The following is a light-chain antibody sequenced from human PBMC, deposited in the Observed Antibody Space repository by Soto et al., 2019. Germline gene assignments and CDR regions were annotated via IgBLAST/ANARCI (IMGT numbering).Light chain of an antibody. Sequence: IQMTQSPSTLSASVGDRVTITCRASQAISNFLAWYQQKPGKVPKLLMYGASTLPSGVPSRFSGSGSGTDFTLTISSLQPEDVATYYCQKYDSALGTFGPGTKVDIK. CDR1: QAISNF. CDR3: QKYDSALGT. J-gene: IGKJ3*01. CDR2: GAS. V-gene: IGKV1-27*01.